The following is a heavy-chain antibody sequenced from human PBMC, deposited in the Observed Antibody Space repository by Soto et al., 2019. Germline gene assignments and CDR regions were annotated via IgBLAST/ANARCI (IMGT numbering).Heavy chain of an antibody. V-gene: IGHV3-23*01. Sequence: EVQLLESGGSLVQPGGSLRLSCTASGFTFSDHAMTWVRQAPGKGLEWVSGISGGGSGAYYADSVKGRFTVSRANSKNTLFLQMDSLRAEDTAVYYCAIDLWWYTHWGQGTLVTVSS. CDR2: ISGGGSGA. D-gene: IGHD2-15*01. CDR3: AIDLWWYTH. J-gene: IGHJ4*02. CDR1: GFTFSDHA.